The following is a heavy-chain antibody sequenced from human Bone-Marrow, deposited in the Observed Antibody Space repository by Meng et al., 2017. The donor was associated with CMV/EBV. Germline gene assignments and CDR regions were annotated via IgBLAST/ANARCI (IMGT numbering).Heavy chain of an antibody. Sequence: GESLKISCAASGFTFSSYGIHWVRQAPGKGLEGVAVIWYDGSNKYYADSVKGRFTISRDNSKNTLYLQMNSLRAEDTAVYYCARDLCPGLLSTSCDAFDIWGQGTMVTVSS. D-gene: IGHD2-2*01. CDR2: IWYDGSNK. V-gene: IGHV3-33*01. CDR1: GFTFSSYG. J-gene: IGHJ3*02. CDR3: ARDLCPGLLSTSCDAFDI.